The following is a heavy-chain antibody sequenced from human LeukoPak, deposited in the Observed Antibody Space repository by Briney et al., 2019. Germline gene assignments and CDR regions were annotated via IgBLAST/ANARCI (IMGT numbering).Heavy chain of an antibody. V-gene: IGHV4-59*01. Sequence: SETLSLTCTVSGGSISSYYWSWIRQPPGKGLEWIGYIYYSGSTNYNPSLKSRVTISVDTSKNQFSLKLSSVTAADTAVYYCARGLDSIYYYYYMDVWGKGTTVTVSS. CDR2: IYYSGST. CDR1: GGSISSYY. J-gene: IGHJ6*03. D-gene: IGHD2-15*01. CDR3: ARGLDSIYYYYYMDV.